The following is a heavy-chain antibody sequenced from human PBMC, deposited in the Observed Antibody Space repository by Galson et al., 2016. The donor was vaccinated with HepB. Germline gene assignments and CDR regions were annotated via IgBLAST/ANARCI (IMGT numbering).Heavy chain of an antibody. CDR1: GFTFGDFA. Sequence: SLRLSCAASGFTFGDFAMHWIRQRPGKGPEWVSGITWNGGTIGYGVSVKGRFTISRDNTKNSLYLQMSSLRTEDTALYYCVKDGGCNGGLCDFGYYEMDVWGQGTTVTVSS. V-gene: IGHV3-9*01. CDR2: ITWNGGTI. J-gene: IGHJ6*02. D-gene: IGHD2-15*01. CDR3: VKDGGCNGGLCDFGYYEMDV.